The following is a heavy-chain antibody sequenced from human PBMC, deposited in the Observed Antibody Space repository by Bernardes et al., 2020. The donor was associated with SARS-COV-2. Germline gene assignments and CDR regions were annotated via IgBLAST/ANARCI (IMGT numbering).Heavy chain of an antibody. CDR3: ATSGYHSQVLRYFDWDFDY. CDR1: VYTLTQLS. D-gene: IGHD3-9*01. V-gene: IGHV1-24*01. J-gene: IGHJ4*02. Sequence: SVKVAYVVSVYTLTQLSMHWLRQPPGKGLEWMGGFDPADGETLYAQKFQGRVTMTDDTSTDTAYMELSSLRSEDTAVYYCATSGYHSQVLRYFDWDFDYWGQGTLVTVSS. CDR2: FDPADGET.